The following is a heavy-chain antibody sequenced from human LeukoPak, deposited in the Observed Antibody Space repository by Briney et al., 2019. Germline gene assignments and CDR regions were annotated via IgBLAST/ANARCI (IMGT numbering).Heavy chain of an antibody. V-gene: IGHV4-4*07. CDR1: GGSISSYW. Sequence: SETLSLTCTVSGGSISSYWWSWIRQPAGKGLEWIGRIYASGSTNHNPSLKSRVTMSVDTSKNQFSLKLSSVTAADTAVYYCAREGGPYRPLDYSGQGTLVTVSS. J-gene: IGHJ4*02. CDR2: IYASGST. CDR3: AREGGPYRPLDY.